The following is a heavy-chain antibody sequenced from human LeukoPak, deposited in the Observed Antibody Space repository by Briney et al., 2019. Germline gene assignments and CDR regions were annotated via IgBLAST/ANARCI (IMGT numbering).Heavy chain of an antibody. D-gene: IGHD5-18*01. J-gene: IGHJ3*02. CDR3: ARVRRIQLWPVHDAFDI. V-gene: IGHV4-59*01. CDR2: IYYSGST. Sequence: SETLSLTCTVSGGSISSYYWSWIRQPPGKGLEWIGYIYYSGSTNYNPSLKSRVTISVDTSKNQFSLKLSSVTAADTAVYYCARVRRIQLWPVHDAFDIWGQGTMATVSS. CDR1: GGSISSYY.